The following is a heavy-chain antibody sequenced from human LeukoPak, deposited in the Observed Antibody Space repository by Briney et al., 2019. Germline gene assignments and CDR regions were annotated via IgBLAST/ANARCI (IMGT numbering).Heavy chain of an antibody. CDR3: ACPNSYCSGRSCYVD. CDR1: GGCMSSSSYY. Sequence: SETLSLTCTVSGGCMSSSSYYWGWIRQPPGKGLEWIGSIYYSGSTYYNPSLKSRITISVDTSKNQFSLKLSSVTAADTAVYYCACPNSYCSGRSCYVDRVQGTLVTVSS. CDR2: IYYSGST. J-gene: IGHJ4*02. V-gene: IGHV4-39*01. D-gene: IGHD2-15*01.